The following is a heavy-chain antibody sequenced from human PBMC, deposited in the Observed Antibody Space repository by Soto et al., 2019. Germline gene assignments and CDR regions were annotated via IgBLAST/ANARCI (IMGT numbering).Heavy chain of an antibody. V-gene: IGHV1-3*01. J-gene: IGHJ6*02. Sequence: GASVKVSCKASGYTFTSYAMHWVRQAPGQRLEWMGWINAGNGNTKYSQKFQGRVTITRDTSASTAYMELRSLRSDDTAVYYCARGGKYCTNGLCSFYSMDLWGQVTTVTVSS. D-gene: IGHD2-8*01. CDR3: ARGGKYCTNGLCSFYSMDL. CDR1: GYTFTSYA. CDR2: INAGNGNT.